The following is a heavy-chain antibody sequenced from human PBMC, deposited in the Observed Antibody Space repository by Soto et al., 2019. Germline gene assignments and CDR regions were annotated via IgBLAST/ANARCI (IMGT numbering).Heavy chain of an antibody. Sequence: QVQLQESGPGLVKPSQTLSLTCTVSGGSISSGDYYWSWIRQPPGKGLEWIGYIYYSGSTYYNPPLKSRVTISVDTSKNQFSLKLSAVTAADTAVYYCARVVRKDGDHSFDYWGQGTLVTVSS. CDR2: IYYSGST. CDR1: GGSISSGDYY. J-gene: IGHJ4*02. CDR3: ARVVRKDGDHSFDY. V-gene: IGHV4-30-4*01. D-gene: IGHD4-17*01.